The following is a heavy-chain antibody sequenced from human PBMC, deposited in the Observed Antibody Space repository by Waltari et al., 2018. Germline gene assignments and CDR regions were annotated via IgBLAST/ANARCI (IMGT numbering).Heavy chain of an antibody. CDR3: ARDGYNGKYYFDY. CDR2: ISYDGSNK. V-gene: IGHV3-30-3*01. D-gene: IGHD5-12*01. CDR1: GFPFSSFA. J-gene: IGHJ4*02. Sequence: QVQLVESGGGVVQPGRSLRLSCASSGFPFSSFAMHWVRQAPGKGLGWVAVISYDGSNKYYADSVKGRFTISRDNSKNTLYLQMNSLRAEDTAVYYCARDGYNGKYYFDYWGQGTLVTVSS.